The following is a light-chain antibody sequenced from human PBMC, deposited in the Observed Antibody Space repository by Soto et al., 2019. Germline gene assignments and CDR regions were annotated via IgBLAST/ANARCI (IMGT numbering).Light chain of an antibody. J-gene: IGLJ2*01. CDR3: CSYAGSSTDVV. Sequence: QSALTQPASVSGSPGQSITISCTGTSSDVGGYNFVSWYQQHPGKAPKLMIYEGSKRPSGVSTRFSGSKSGNTASLTISGLQAEDEAAYYCCSYAGSSTDVVFGGGTKLTVL. CDR1: SSDVGGYNF. CDR2: EGS. V-gene: IGLV2-23*01.